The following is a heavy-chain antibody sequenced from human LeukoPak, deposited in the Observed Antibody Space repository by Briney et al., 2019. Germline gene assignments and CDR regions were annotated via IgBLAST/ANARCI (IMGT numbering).Heavy chain of an antibody. D-gene: IGHD4-17*01. Sequence: PGGSPRLSCAASGFTFSNHSMSWVPQAPGEGVGWVSTISGTGGTTYYADSVKGRFTISRDNSKNTLFLQFNSLRADDTAVYYCAKGRGTTVTAAANYWGQGTLVTVSS. CDR1: GFTFSNHS. J-gene: IGHJ4*02. CDR3: AKGRGTTVTAAANY. CDR2: ISGTGGTT. V-gene: IGHV3-23*01.